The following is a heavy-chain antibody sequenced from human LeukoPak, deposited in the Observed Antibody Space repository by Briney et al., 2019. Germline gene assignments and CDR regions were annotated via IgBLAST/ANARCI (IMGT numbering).Heavy chain of an antibody. V-gene: IGHV1-69*13. Sequence: VASVKVSCKASGGTFSSYAISWVRQAPGQGLEWMGGIIPIFGTANYAQKFQGRVTITADESTSTAYMELSSLRSEDTAVYYCARPGWYYDILTGYSPLSLWGQGTLVTVSS. CDR1: GGTFSSYA. CDR2: IIPIFGTA. CDR3: ARPGWYYDILTGYSPLSL. D-gene: IGHD3-9*01. J-gene: IGHJ4*02.